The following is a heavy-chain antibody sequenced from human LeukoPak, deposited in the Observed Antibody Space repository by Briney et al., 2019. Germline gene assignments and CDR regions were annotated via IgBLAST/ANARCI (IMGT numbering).Heavy chain of an antibody. CDR1: GGSFSRYY. D-gene: IGHD1-26*01. CDR2: IDHRGDT. J-gene: IGHJ4*03. Sequence: SETLSLTCAVYGGSFSRYYWSWIRQSPGKGLEWIAEIDHRGDTNYNPSVKSRVTISVDTSKNQFSLKVRSVSAADTAVYYCARGATLSETGYFDFWGQGTPVTVSS. V-gene: IGHV4-34*01. CDR3: ARGATLSETGYFDF.